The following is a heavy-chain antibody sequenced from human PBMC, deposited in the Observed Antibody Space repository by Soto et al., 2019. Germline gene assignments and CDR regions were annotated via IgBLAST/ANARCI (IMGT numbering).Heavy chain of an antibody. CDR3: AKDMAPFGGNSVPDY. CDR1: GFTFSSYG. D-gene: IGHD2-21*02. V-gene: IGHV3-30*18. CDR2: ISYDGSNK. J-gene: IGHJ4*02. Sequence: GGSLRLSCAASGFTFSSYGMHWVRQAPGKGLEWVAVISYDGSNKYYADSVKGRFTISRDNSKNTLYLQMNSLRAEDTAVHYCAKDMAPFGGNSVPDYWGQGTLVTVSS.